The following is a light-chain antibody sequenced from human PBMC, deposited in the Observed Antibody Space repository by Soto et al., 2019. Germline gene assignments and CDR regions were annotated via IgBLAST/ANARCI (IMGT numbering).Light chain of an antibody. CDR1: QDISNY. V-gene: IGKV1-27*01. Sequence: DIQMTQSPSSLSASVGDRVTITCRTSQDISNYLAWYQQKPGKVPQLLIYAASTLQSGVPSRFSGGGSGTDFSLTISSLQPEDGATYYCQKYNSAPHTFGGGTKVEIQ. CDR2: AAS. CDR3: QKYNSAPHT. J-gene: IGKJ4*01.